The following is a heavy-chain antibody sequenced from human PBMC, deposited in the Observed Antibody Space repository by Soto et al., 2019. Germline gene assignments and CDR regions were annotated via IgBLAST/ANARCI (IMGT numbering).Heavy chain of an antibody. Sequence: QVQLVQSGAEVKKPGASVKVSCKASGYTFTSYDINWVRQATGQGLEWMGWVNPNSGNTGYAQKFQGRVTMTRNTSISTAYMELSSLRSEDTAVYYCVAYCGGDCYSRIYAFDIWGQGTMVTVSS. CDR3: VAYCGGDCYSRIYAFDI. J-gene: IGHJ3*02. CDR2: VNPNSGNT. CDR1: GYTFTSYD. V-gene: IGHV1-8*01. D-gene: IGHD2-21*02.